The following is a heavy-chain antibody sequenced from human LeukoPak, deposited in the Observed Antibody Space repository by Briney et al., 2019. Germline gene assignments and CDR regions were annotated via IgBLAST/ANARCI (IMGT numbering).Heavy chain of an antibody. D-gene: IGHD3-9*01. Sequence: GGSLRLSCAASGFTFRNNWMSWVRQAPGKGLEWVANIKQDGSDKNYVDSVKGRFTISRDNAKNSLSLQMNSLRAEDTAVYYCARDMFDWLFEDLEIGVSFDYWGQGTLATVSS. CDR2: IKQDGSDK. V-gene: IGHV3-7*01. CDR1: GFTFRNNW. J-gene: IGHJ4*02. CDR3: ARDMFDWLFEDLEIGVSFDY.